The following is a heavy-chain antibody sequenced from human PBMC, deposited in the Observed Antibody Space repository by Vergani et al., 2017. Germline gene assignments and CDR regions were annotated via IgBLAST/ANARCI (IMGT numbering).Heavy chain of an antibody. CDR3: KGGGWYGPVDY. CDR2: IIPIFGTA. J-gene: IGHJ4*02. V-gene: IGHV1-69*06. D-gene: IGHD6-19*01. Sequence: QVQLVQSGAEVKKPGSSVKVSCKASGGTFSSYAISWVRQAPGQGLEWMGGIIPIFGTANYAQKFQGRVTMTENTSTDTAYMELSSLRSEDTAVYYCKGGGWYGPVDYWGQGTLVTVSS. CDR1: GGTFSSYA.